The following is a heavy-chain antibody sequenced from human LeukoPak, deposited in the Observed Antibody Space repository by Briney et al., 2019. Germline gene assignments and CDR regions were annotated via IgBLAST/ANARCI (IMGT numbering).Heavy chain of an antibody. CDR1: GYTFTSYG. J-gene: IGHJ6*02. CDR2: ISAYNGNT. D-gene: IGHD2-2*02. V-gene: IGHV1-18*01. CDR3: EIYCSSTSCYTEGYYGIDV. Sequence: ASVKVSCKASGYTFTSYGISWVRQAPGQGLEWMGWISAYNGNTNYAQKLQGRVTMTTDTSTSTAYMELRSLRSEDTAVYYSEIYCSSTSCYTEGYYGIDVWGQGTTVTVSS.